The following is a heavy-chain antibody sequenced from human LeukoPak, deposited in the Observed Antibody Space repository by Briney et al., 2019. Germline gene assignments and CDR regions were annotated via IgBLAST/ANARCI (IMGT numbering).Heavy chain of an antibody. CDR1: GFTFSSYA. J-gene: IGHJ5*02. Sequence: PGGSLRLSCAASGFTFSSYAMHWVRQAPGKGLEWVAVISYDGSNKYYADSVKGRFTISRDNSKNTLYLQMNSLRAEDTAVYYCAGDGLGGDYVWGNPQKPRWFDPWGQGTLVTVSS. D-gene: IGHD3-16*01. CDR3: AGDGLGGDYVWGNPQKPRWFDP. V-gene: IGHV3-30*04. CDR2: ISYDGSNK.